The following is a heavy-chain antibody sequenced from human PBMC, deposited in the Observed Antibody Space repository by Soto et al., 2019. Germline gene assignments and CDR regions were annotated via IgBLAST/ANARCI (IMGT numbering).Heavy chain of an antibody. J-gene: IGHJ2*01. CDR3: ARSITIFGVVTATDWYFDL. Sequence: PAGSLTLSCAASGFTFSAYYMSWIRQAPGRGLEWVSYISSSSSYTNYADSVKGRFTISRDNAKNSLYLQMNSLRAENTAVYYWARSITIFGVVTATDWYFDLWGRGTLVTVSS. D-gene: IGHD3-3*01. CDR2: ISSSSSYT. V-gene: IGHV3-11*06. CDR1: GFTFSAYY.